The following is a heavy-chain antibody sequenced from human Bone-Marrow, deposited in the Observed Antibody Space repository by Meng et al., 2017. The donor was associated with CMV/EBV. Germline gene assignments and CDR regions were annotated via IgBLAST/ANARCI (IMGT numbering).Heavy chain of an antibody. V-gene: IGHV3-21*04. CDR3: ARDGITMVRGAKGY. D-gene: IGHD3-10*01. J-gene: IGHJ4*02. CDR1: GFTFTSYS. CDR2: ISSSSTYI. Sequence: GGSLRLSCAASGFTFTSYSMNWVRQAPGKGLEWVSAISSSSTYIYYADSVKGRFTISRDNAKNSLYLQMNSLRAEDTAVYYCARDGITMVRGAKGYWGQGTLVTVSS.